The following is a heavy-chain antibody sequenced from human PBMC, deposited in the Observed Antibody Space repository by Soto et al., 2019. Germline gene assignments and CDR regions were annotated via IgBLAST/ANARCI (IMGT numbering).Heavy chain of an antibody. CDR2: IIPIFGTA. V-gene: IGHV1-69*13. J-gene: IGHJ6*02. CDR3: ARGGGPGSGSSYYYYYGMDV. D-gene: IGHD1-26*01. CDR1: GGTFSSYA. Sequence: ASVKVSCKASGGTFSSYAISWVRQAPGQGLEWMGGIIPIFGTANYAQKFQGRVTITADESTSTAYMELSSLRSEDTAVYYCARGGGPGSGSSYYYYYGMDVWGQGTTVTVSS.